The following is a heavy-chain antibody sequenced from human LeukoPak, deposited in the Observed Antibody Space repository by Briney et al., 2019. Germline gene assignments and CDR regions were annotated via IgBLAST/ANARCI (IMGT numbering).Heavy chain of an antibody. D-gene: IGHD3-3*01. CDR3: TTHFGVVSWFDP. CDR1: GFTFSNAW. CDR2: IKSKTDGGTT. Sequence: GGSLRLSCAASGFTFSNAWMSWVRQAPGKGLEWVGRIKSKTDGGTTDYAAPVKGRFTISRDDSKNTLYLQMNSLKTEDTAVYYCTTHFGVVSWFDPWGQGTLVTVSS. J-gene: IGHJ5*02. V-gene: IGHV3-15*01.